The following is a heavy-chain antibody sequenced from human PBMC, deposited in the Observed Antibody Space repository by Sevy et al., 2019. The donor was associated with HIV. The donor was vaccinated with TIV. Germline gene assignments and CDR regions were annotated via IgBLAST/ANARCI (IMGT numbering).Heavy chain of an antibody. CDR3: ARDSYSNYRRTYGMDV. Sequence: SETLSLTCAVSGGSISSGGYSWSWIRQPPGKGLEWIGYIYHSGSTYYNPSLKSRVTISVDRSKNQFSLKLSSVTAAETAVYYCARDSYSNYRRTYGMDVWGQGTTVTVSS. J-gene: IGHJ6*02. V-gene: IGHV4-30-2*01. CDR2: IYHSGST. D-gene: IGHD4-4*01. CDR1: GGSISSGGYS.